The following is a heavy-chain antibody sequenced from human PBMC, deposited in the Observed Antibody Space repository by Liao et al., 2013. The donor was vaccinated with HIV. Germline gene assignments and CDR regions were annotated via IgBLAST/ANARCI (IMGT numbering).Heavy chain of an antibody. D-gene: IGHD3-16*01. Sequence: QVQLQESGPGLVEPSQTLSLTCNVSGASISSGDYYWSWIRQPAEKGLEWIGRIYTSGNANYNPSLKSRVTISVDTSMNQFSLKLSSVTAADTAVYYCARGSRLRLGLVDYWGQGTLVTVSS. CDR2: IYTSGNA. J-gene: IGHJ4*02. CDR3: ARGSRLRLGLVDY. V-gene: IGHV4-61*02. CDR1: GASISSGDYY.